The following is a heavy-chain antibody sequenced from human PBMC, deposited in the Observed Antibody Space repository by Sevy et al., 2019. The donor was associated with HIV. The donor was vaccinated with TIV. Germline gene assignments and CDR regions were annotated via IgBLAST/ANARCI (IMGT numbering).Heavy chain of an antibody. CDR3: TAGVGTSDFDY. CDR2: IKSKTDGGTR. CDR1: GFTFKNAS. V-gene: IGHV3-15*01. J-gene: IGHJ4*02. D-gene: IGHD3-3*01. Sequence: GGSLRLSCLASGFTFKNASMSWVRQTPGKGLEWVGRIKSKTDGGTRDFAAVVKGRFAITRDDSKNTVPLQMDNLRTEDTAIYYCTAGVGTSDFDYWGQGILVTVSS.